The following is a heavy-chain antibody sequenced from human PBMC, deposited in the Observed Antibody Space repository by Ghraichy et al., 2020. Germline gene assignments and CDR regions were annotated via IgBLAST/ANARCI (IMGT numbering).Heavy chain of an antibody. V-gene: IGHV3-64D*06. CDR2: ISNSGGRT. CDR1: GFTLSSFA. D-gene: IGHD6-13*01. CDR3: VKDLYRGDSASWYYFDS. J-gene: IGHJ4*02. Sequence: GESLNISCSASGFTLSSFAMHWVRQAPGKGLEYVSGISNSGGRTYYADSVKGRFTISRDDAKSTLYLQMSSLRTEDTAVYYCVKDLYRGDSASWYYFDSWGQGTLVTVSS.